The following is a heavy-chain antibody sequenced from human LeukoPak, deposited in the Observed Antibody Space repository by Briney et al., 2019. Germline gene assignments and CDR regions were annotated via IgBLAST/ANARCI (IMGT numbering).Heavy chain of an antibody. J-gene: IGHJ4*02. CDR1: GGSISSSSYY. D-gene: IGHD5-12*01. Sequence: SETLSLTCTVSGGSISSSSYYWGWIRQPPGKGLEWIGSIYYSGNTYYNPSLKSRVTISVDTSKNQFSLKLSSVTAADTAVYYCARHDSGYGEGGYFDYWGQGTLVTVSS. CDR2: IYYSGNT. CDR3: ARHDSGYGEGGYFDY. V-gene: IGHV4-39*01.